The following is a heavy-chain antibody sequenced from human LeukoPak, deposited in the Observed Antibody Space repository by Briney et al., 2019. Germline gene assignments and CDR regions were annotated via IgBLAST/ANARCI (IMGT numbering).Heavy chain of an antibody. CDR2: IIPIFGTA. CDR1: GGTFSSYA. CDR3: AGGYSYGYPYYFDY. Sequence: GASVKVSCKASGGTFSSYAISWVRQAPGQGLEWMGRIIPIFGTANYAQKFQGRVTITMDESTSTAYMELSSLRSEDTAVYYCAGGYSYGYPYYFDYWGQGTLVTVSS. D-gene: IGHD5-18*01. V-gene: IGHV1-69*05. J-gene: IGHJ4*02.